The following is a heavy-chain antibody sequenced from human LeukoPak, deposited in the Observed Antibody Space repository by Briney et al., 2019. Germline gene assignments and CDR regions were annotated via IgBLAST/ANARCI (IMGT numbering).Heavy chain of an antibody. J-gene: IGHJ4*02. CDR1: GGSISSYY. D-gene: IGHD3-16*02. CDR2: INHSGST. V-gene: IGHV4-34*01. Sequence: SETLSLTCTVSGGSISSYYWSWIRQPPGKGLEWIGEINHSGSTNYNPSLKSRVTISVDTSKNQFSLKLSSVTAADTAVYYCARGMARLGELSLPPYFDYWGQGTLVTVSS. CDR3: ARGMARLGELSLPPYFDY.